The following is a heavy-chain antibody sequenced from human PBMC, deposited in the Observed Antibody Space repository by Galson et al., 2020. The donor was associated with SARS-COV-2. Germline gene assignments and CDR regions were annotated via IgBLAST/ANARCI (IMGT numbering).Heavy chain of an antibody. CDR2: IHRSGSA. Sequence: ASETLSLTCDVSGYSISSGYYWMWIRQSPEKGLEWIANIHRSGSAYYNPSLKSRATISVDTSKNQFSLRLTSMTAADTAVYYCARQVVAKTYYCDYWGQGILVTVSS. CDR3: ARQVVAKTYYCDY. D-gene: IGHD2-15*01. CDR1: GYSISSGYY. V-gene: IGHV4-38-2*01. J-gene: IGHJ4*02.